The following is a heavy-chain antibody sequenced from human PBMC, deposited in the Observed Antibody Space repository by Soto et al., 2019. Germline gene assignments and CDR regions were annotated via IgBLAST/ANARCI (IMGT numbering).Heavy chain of an antibody. D-gene: IGHD3-22*01. J-gene: IGHJ3*02. Sequence: GECLKISCKGSGYSFTSYWISWVRQMPGKGLEWMGRIDPSDSYTNYSPSFQGHVTISADKSISTAYLQWSSLKASDTAMYYCARPLLPDYYDSSVGAFDIWGQGTMVTVSS. CDR3: ARPLLPDYYDSSVGAFDI. CDR2: IDPSDSYT. V-gene: IGHV5-10-1*01. CDR1: GYSFTSYW.